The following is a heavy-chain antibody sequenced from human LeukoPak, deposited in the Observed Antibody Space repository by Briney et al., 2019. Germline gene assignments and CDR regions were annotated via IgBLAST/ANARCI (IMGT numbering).Heavy chain of an antibody. J-gene: IGHJ5*02. CDR3: ARDAATVTTNWFDP. V-gene: IGHV3-66*01. Sequence: GGSLRLSCAASGFTVSSDSMSWVRQAPGKGLEWVSVIYSGGSTYYSDSVKGRFTISRDNSKNTLFLQMSSLRAEDTAVYYCARDAATVTTNWFDPWGQGTLVTVSS. D-gene: IGHD4-11*01. CDR1: GFTVSSDS. CDR2: IYSGGST.